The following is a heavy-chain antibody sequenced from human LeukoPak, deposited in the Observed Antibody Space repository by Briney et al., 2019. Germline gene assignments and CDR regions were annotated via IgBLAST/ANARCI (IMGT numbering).Heavy chain of an antibody. CDR1: GFTFSSYS. CDR3: ARARAQTWNWFDP. CDR2: ISSSSSTI. Sequence: GGSLRLSCAASGFTFSSYSMNWVRQAPGKGLEWVSYISSSSSTIYYADSVKGRFTISRDNAKNSLYLQMNSLRAEDTAVYYCARARAQTWNWFDPWGQGTLVTVSS. V-gene: IGHV3-48*04. J-gene: IGHJ5*02.